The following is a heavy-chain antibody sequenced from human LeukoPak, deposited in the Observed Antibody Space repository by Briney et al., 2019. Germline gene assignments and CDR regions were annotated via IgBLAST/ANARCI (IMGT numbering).Heavy chain of an antibody. J-gene: IGHJ5*02. CDR3: ASLYGGYGGDWFDP. CDR1: GGSISSYY. Sequence: SETLSLTCTVSGGSISSYYWSWIRQPPGRGLEWIGYIYYSGSTNYNPSLKSRVTISVETSKNQFSLKLSSVTAVDTAVYYCASLYGGYGGDWFDPWGQGTLVTVSS. CDR2: IYYSGST. D-gene: IGHD4-17*01. V-gene: IGHV4-59*01.